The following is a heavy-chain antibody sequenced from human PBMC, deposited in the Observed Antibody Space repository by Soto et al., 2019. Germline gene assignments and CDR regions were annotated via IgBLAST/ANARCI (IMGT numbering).Heavy chain of an antibody. D-gene: IGHD6-13*01. CDR3: ARGTIAAAGTYYYYYYMDV. CDR1: GGSFSGYY. Sequence: PSETLSLTCAVYGGSFSGYYWSWIRQPPGKGLEWIGEINHSGSTNYNPSLKSRVTISVDTSKNHFSLKLSSVTAADTAVYYCARGTIAAAGTYYYYYYMDVWGKGTTVTVSS. CDR2: INHSGST. V-gene: IGHV4-34*01. J-gene: IGHJ6*03.